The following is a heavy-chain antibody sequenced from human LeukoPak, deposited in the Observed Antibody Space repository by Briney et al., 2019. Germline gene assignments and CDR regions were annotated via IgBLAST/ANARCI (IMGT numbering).Heavy chain of an antibody. Sequence: SETLSLTCTVSGGSISSGGYYWSWIRQPPGKGLEWIGEINHSGSTNYNPSLKSRVTISVDTSKNQFSLKLSSVTAADTAVYYCARFAFWSGYYYYGMDVWGQGTTVTVSS. J-gene: IGHJ6*02. CDR1: GGSISSGGYY. V-gene: IGHV4-39*07. D-gene: IGHD3-3*01. CDR2: INHSGST. CDR3: ARFAFWSGYYYYGMDV.